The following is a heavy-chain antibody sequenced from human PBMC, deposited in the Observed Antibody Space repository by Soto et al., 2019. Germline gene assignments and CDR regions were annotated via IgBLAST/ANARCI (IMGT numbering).Heavy chain of an antibody. CDR2: IYPRDSDT. J-gene: IGHJ5*02. D-gene: IGHD3-22*01. CDR1: GYSFTNYW. Sequence: PGESLKISCKGSGYSFTNYWIGWVRQMPGKGLEWMGVIYPRDSDTKYSPSFQGQVTISADKSTSTAYLQWSSLKASDTAMYYCATQPYYFDSSAYYTWGQGTLVTVSS. V-gene: IGHV5-51*01. CDR3: ATQPYYFDSSAYYT.